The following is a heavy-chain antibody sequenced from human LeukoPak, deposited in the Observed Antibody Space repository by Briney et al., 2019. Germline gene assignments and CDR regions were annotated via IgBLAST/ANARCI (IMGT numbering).Heavy chain of an antibody. J-gene: IGHJ6*02. D-gene: IGHD7-27*01. CDR3: ARDGDPDYYHGMDV. CDR2: IYSGGST. Sequence: GGSLRLSCAASGFTVSSNYMSWVRQAPGKGLEWVSVIYSGGSTYYADSVKGRFTISRDNSKNTLYLQMNSLRAEDTAVYYCARDGDPDYYHGMDVWGQGTTVTVSS. CDR1: GFTVSSNY. V-gene: IGHV3-66*01.